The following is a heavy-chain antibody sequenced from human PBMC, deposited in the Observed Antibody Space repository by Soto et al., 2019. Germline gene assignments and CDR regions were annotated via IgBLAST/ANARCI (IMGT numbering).Heavy chain of an antibody. CDR3: ARDLWGYCGTDCYPLDV. CDR2: MYNTGST. V-gene: IGHV4-59*01. J-gene: IGHJ6*02. CDR1: GGSIRGYY. D-gene: IGHD2-21*02. Sequence: SDTLSLTCTVSGGSIRGYYWSWIRQPPGKGLEWIGYMYNTGSTVYNPSFKSRVTISVDTSKNQFSLKLNSVTAADTAVYYCARDLWGYCGTDCYPLDVWGQGTTVT.